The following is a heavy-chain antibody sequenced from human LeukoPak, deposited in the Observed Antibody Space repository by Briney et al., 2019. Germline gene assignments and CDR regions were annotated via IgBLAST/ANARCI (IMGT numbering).Heavy chain of an antibody. CDR2: ISYDGSNK. Sequence: PGGSLRLSCAASGFTFSSYAMHWVRQAPGKGLEWVAVISYDGSNKYYADSVKGRFTISRDNSKNTLYLQMNSLRAEDTAVYYCARGRNGWELLGGFDYWGQGTLVTVSS. D-gene: IGHD1-26*01. J-gene: IGHJ4*02. CDR1: GFTFSSYA. CDR3: ARGRNGWELLGGFDY. V-gene: IGHV3-30-3*01.